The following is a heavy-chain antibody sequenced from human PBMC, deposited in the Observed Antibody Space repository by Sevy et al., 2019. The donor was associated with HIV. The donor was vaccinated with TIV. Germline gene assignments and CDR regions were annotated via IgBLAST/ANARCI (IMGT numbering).Heavy chain of an antibody. Sequence: GGSLRLSCAASGFTFSSYAMSWVRQAPGKGLEWVSGISGSGGSTYYEDSVKGRFTISMDNPKNTLYLQRKSLRVEDTAVYYCAQDKRRYGYCSSTSCPESYYYYGMDVWGQGTTVTVSS. V-gene: IGHV3-23*01. CDR1: GFTFSSYA. J-gene: IGHJ6*02. CDR2: ISGSGGST. CDR3: AQDKRRYGYCSSTSCPESYYYYGMDV. D-gene: IGHD2-2*03.